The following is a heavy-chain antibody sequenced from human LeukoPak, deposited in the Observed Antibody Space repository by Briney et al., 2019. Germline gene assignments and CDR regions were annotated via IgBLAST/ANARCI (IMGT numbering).Heavy chain of an antibody. J-gene: IGHJ4*02. CDR3: ARVRGYGGPDY. Sequence: ASVTVSFKASGYTFTNYYMHWVRQAPGQGMEWVGLINPSGGSRSYSQKFQGRVTITRDMSTSTVYMELSSLRSEDTAVYYCARVRGYGGPDYWGQGTLVTVSS. CDR1: GYTFTNYY. CDR2: INPSGGSR. D-gene: IGHD4-23*01. V-gene: IGHV1-46*01.